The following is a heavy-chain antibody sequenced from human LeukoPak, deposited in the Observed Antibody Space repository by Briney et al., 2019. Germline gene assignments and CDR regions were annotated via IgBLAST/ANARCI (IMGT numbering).Heavy chain of an antibody. CDR3: AHEYYDILTGYGYFDY. CDR2: IYWDDDK. J-gene: IGHJ4*02. V-gene: IGHV2-5*02. CDR1: GFSLSTSGVG. Sequence: ESGPTLVKPTQTLTLTCTFSGFSLSTSGVGVGWIRQPPGKALEWLALIYWDDDKRYSPSLKSRLTITKDTSKNQVVLTMTNMDHVDTATYYCAHEYYDILTGYGYFDYWGQGTLVTVSS. D-gene: IGHD3-9*01.